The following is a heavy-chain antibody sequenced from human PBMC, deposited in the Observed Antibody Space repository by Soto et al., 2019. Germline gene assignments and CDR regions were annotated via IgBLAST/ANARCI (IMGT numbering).Heavy chain of an antibody. J-gene: IGHJ6*02. D-gene: IGHD5-18*01. CDR2: IDPSDSYT. V-gene: IGHV5-10-1*01. CDR1: GYSFTSYW. CDR3: ARRGYSYGYHYYYGMDV. Sequence: GESLKISCKGSGYSFTSYWISWVRQMPGTGLEWMGRIDPSDSYTNYSPSFQGHVTISADKSISTAYLQWSSLKASDTAMYYCARRGYSYGYHYYYGMDVWGQGTTVTVSS.